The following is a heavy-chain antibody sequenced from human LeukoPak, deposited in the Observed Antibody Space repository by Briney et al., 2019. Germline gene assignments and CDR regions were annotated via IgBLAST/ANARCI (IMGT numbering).Heavy chain of an antibody. V-gene: IGHV3-15*01. Sequence: GGSLRLSCAASGFTSSDARMSWVRQAPERGLEWLGHIKSRSDGGTTDYGAPVKGRCTISRDDSKNTLYLQMNSLKIEDTAIYYCTTGGHYFGSWGQGTLVTVSS. CDR1: GFTSSDAR. D-gene: IGHD3-16*01. CDR3: TTGGHYFGS. J-gene: IGHJ4*02. CDR2: IKSRSDGGTT.